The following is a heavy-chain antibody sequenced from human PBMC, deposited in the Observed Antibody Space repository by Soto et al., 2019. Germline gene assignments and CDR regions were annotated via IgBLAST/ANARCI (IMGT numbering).Heavy chain of an antibody. CDR2: ITSDSSTI. CDR3: ARDSLIPSAADYYFDMDV. D-gene: IGHD2-21*01. CDR1: GFTFSSYT. J-gene: IGHJ6*02. Sequence: GSLRLSFAASGFTFSSYTINSVCQAPWKGLDWFSYITSDSSTISYADSVKGRFTVSRDNAKNSLYLQMNSLTSEDTADYYCARDSLIPSAADYYFDMDVWGQGTTVTVSS. V-gene: IGHV3-48*01.